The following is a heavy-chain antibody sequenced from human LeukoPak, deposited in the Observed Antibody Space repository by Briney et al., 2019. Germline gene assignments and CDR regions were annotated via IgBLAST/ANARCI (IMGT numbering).Heavy chain of an antibody. CDR3: ARESAYNWNAFDI. D-gene: IGHD1-20*01. CDR2: ISSNGGST. Sequence: GGSLRLSCAASGFTFSSYAMSWVRQAPGKGLEWVSSISSNGGSTYYANSVKGRFTISRDNSKNTLYLQMGSLRAEDMAVYYCARESAYNWNAFDIWGQGTMVTVSS. V-gene: IGHV3-64*01. CDR1: GFTFSSYA. J-gene: IGHJ3*02.